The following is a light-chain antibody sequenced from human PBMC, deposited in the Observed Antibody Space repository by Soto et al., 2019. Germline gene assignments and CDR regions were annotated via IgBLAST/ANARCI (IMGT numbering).Light chain of an antibody. CDR2: GAS. CDR3: QQYNNWPPWT. J-gene: IGKJ1*01. CDR1: QSVSSN. V-gene: IGKV3-15*01. Sequence: EIGLTQSPAKMYVCFGEIAHISCRASQSVSSNLAWYQQRVGQAPRLLIYGASTRATGIPARFSGSGSGTEFTLTISSLQSEDFAVYYCQQYNNWPPWTSAQRTKVDI.